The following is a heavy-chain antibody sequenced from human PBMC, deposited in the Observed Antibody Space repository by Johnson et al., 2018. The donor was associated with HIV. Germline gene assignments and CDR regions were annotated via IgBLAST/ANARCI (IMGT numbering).Heavy chain of an antibody. CDR1: GFTFSSYG. CDR2: IRYDGSNK. Sequence: VQLVESGGGLEQPGGSLRLSCAASGFTFSSYGMHWVRQAPGKGLEWVAFIRYDGSNKYYAYSVKGRFTISRDNAKNSLYLQMNSLKSEDTAVYYCTTEGDAFDIWGQGTMVTVSS. J-gene: IGHJ3*02. V-gene: IGHV3-30*02. CDR3: TTEGDAFDI. D-gene: IGHD1-14*01.